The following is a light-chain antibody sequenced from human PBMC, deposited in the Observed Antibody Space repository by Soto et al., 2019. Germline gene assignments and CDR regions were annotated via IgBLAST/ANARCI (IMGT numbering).Light chain of an antibody. CDR1: QGISSY. J-gene: IGKJ5*01. Sequence: DIQLTQSPSFLSASVGDRVTITCRASQGISSYLAWYQQKPGKAPKLLIYAASTLQSGVPSRFXGSGSGTEFTLTISSLQPEDFATYYCQQRNSYGSITFGQGTRLEIK. CDR3: QQRNSYGSIT. V-gene: IGKV1-9*01. CDR2: AAS.